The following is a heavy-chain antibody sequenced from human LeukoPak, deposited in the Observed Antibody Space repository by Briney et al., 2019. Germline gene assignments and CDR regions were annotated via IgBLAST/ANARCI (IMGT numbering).Heavy chain of an antibody. D-gene: IGHD2-8*01. Sequence: GGSLRLSCAASGFSFSNYWMTWVRQAPGKGLEWVANIRQDGSEEHYVDSVKGRFTISRDNVKNSLYLQMNSLRAEDTAVYYCANGQRGFQYWGQGTLVSVSS. J-gene: IGHJ4*02. CDR1: GFSFSNYW. CDR3: ANGQRGFQY. V-gene: IGHV3-7*01. CDR2: IRQDGSEE.